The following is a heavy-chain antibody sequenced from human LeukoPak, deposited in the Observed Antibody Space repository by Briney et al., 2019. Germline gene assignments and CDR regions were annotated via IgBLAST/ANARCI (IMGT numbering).Heavy chain of an antibody. CDR3: ASGYSSSSQRGMDV. J-gene: IGHJ6*02. V-gene: IGHV1-69*04. CDR1: GGTFSSYA. CDR2: IIPIFGIA. Sequence: SVKASCKASGGTFSSYAISWVRQAPGQGLEWMGRIIPIFGIANYAQKFQGRVTITADKSTSTAYMELSSLRSEDTAVYYCASGYSSSSQRGMDVWGQGTTVTVSS. D-gene: IGHD6-6*01.